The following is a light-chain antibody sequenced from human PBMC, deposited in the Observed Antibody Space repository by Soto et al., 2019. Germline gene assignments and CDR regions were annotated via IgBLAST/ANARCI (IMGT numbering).Light chain of an antibody. Sequence: QSVLTQPPSVSAAPGQKVTISCSGSSFNIGNNYVSWFKQLPGTAPKLLIYDSNKRPSGIPNRYSGSKSDTSATLDITGLPTGDEADYYCATWDSSLTGEVFGGGTKLTVL. J-gene: IGLJ2*01. CDR2: DSN. CDR3: ATWDSSLTGEV. CDR1: SFNIGNNY. V-gene: IGLV1-51*01.